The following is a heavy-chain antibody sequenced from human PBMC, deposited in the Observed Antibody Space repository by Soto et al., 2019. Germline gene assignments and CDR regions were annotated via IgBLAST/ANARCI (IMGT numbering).Heavy chain of an antibody. CDR2: ISGSGGST. J-gene: IGHJ3*02. D-gene: IGHD3-3*01. V-gene: IGHV3-23*01. CDR1: GFTFSSYA. CDR3: AKGEDFWSGSGGDAFDI. Sequence: GGSLRLSCAASGFTFSSYAMSWVRQAPGKGLEWVSAISGSGGSTYYADSVKGRFTISRDNSKNTLYLQMNSLRAEDTAVYYCAKGEDFWSGSGGDAFDIWGQGTMVTVSS.